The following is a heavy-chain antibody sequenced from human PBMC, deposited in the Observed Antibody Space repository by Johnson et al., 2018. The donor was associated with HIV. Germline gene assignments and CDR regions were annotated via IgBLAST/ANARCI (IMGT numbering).Heavy chain of an antibody. Sequence: QVQLVESGGGLVQPGGSLRLSCAASGISFSSYWMSWVRQAPGKGLDWVAFIRYDGSNKYYGDAVKGRFTISRDNSKNTLYLQMNSLRAEDTAVYYCARERRLASNAFDIWGQGTMVTVAS. CDR3: ARERRLASNAFDI. CDR1: GISFSSYW. V-gene: IGHV3-30*02. J-gene: IGHJ3*02. CDR2: IRYDGSNK.